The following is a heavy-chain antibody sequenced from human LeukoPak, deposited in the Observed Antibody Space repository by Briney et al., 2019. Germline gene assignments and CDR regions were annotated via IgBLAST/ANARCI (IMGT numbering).Heavy chain of an antibody. D-gene: IGHD2-15*01. CDR1: GYTFTGYY. J-gene: IGHJ4*02. CDR3: TRGHCSGGTCYSFDY. Sequence: GASVKVSCKASGYTFTGYYMHWVRQAPGQGLEWMGIINPTGGTTSYAQKFQGRVTMTRDMSTSTVNMELSSLRSEDTAVYYCTRGHCSGGTCYSFDYWGQGTLVTVTS. V-gene: IGHV1-46*01. CDR2: INPTGGTT.